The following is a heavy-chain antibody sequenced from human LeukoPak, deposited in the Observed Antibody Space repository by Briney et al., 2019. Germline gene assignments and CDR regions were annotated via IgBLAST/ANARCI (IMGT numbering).Heavy chain of an antibody. J-gene: IGHJ5*02. V-gene: IGHV1-18*01. D-gene: IGHD2-15*01. CDR1: GYTFTSYG. CDR2: ISAYNGNT. Sequence: ASVKVSCKASGYTFTSYGISWVRQAPGQGLEWMGWISAYNGNTNYAQKLQGRVTMTTDTSTSTAYMELRSLRSDDTAVYYCARAHWVVVAANRFDPWGQGTLVTVSS. CDR3: ARAHWVVVAANRFDP.